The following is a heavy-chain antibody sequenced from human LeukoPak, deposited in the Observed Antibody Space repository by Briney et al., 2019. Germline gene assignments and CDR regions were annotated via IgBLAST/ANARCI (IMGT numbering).Heavy chain of an antibody. Sequence: PGGSLRLSCAASGFTFSSYGMHWVRQAPGKGLEWVAVISYDGSNKYYADSVKGRFTISRDNSKNTLYLQMNSLRAEDTAVYYCAKDTGYYDFWSGYFPYGMDVWGQGTTVTVSS. J-gene: IGHJ6*02. CDR1: GFTFSSYG. V-gene: IGHV3-30*18. CDR2: ISYDGSNK. CDR3: AKDTGYYDFWSGYFPYGMDV. D-gene: IGHD3-3*01.